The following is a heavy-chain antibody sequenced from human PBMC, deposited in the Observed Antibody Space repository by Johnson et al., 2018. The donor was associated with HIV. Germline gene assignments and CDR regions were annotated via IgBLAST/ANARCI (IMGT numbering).Heavy chain of an antibody. CDR3: TTEKHAPRAFDI. CDR1: GFTFSSYG. Sequence: QVQLVESGGGLVQPGGSLRLSCAASGFTFSSYGMHWVRQAPGKGLEWVAFIRYDGSNKYYTDSVKGRFTISRDNSKNTLYLQMNSLRAEDTAVYYCTTEKHAPRAFDIWGQGTMVTVSS. D-gene: IGHD1-14*01. CDR2: IRYDGSNK. J-gene: IGHJ3*02. V-gene: IGHV3-30*02.